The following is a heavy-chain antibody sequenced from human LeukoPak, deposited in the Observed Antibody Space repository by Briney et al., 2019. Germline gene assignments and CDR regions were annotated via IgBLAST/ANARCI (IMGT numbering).Heavy chain of an antibody. CDR3: GRDRGDCGWYEFES. CDR2: ITQDGREK. D-gene: IGHD6-19*01. Sequence: GGSLSLSSAESGFTFSTFWMSRDRQVPGHGLEWGASITQDGREKYYVDAVEGRFNISRDDDKNSLYLQVNSLRGEDTALFFCGRDRGDCGWYEFESLRQGTLVSVSS. CDR1: GFTFSTFW. J-gene: IGHJ4*02. V-gene: IGHV3-7*01.